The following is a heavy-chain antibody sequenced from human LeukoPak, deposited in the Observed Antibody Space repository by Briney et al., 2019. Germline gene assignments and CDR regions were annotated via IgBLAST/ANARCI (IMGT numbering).Heavy chain of an antibody. CDR1: GYNFTSYW. V-gene: IGHV5-51*01. CDR2: ICPGDSDT. D-gene: IGHD3-10*01. J-gene: IGHJ4*02. Sequence: LGESLKISCKGSGYNFTSYWIGWVRQMPGKGLEWMGIICPGDSDTRYSPSFQGQVTILADKSISTAYLQWSSLKASDTAMYYCARLVDPAAHPLWFGELLQGAGGDYWGQGTLVTVSS. CDR3: ARLVDPAAHPLWFGELLQGAGGDY.